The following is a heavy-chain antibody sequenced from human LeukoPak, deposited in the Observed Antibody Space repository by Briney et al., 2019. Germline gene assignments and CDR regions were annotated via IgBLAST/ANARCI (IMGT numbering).Heavy chain of an antibody. CDR2: ISDSGGST. CDR1: GITLSNYG. J-gene: IGHJ4*02. Sequence: GGSLRLSCAVSGITLSNYGMSWVRQAPGRGLEWVAGISDSGGSTTYADSVKGRFTISRDNPKNTLCLQMNSLRVEDTAVYFCAKRGVVIRVILVGFHKQAYYFDSWGQGALVTVSS. V-gene: IGHV3-23*01. D-gene: IGHD3-22*01. CDR3: AKRGVVIRVILVGFHKQAYYFDS.